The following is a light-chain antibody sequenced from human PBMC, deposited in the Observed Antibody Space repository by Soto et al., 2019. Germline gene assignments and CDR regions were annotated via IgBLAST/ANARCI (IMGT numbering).Light chain of an antibody. J-gene: IGKJ4*01. CDR2: KAS. Sequence: DIQMTQSPSTLSASVGDRVTITCRASQTINSWLAWYQQKPGKAPKLLIFKASSLQSGVPSRFSGSGSGTEFTLTISSLQPEDFATYYCQQYKSYSPLTFGGGTKVDIK. CDR1: QTINSW. V-gene: IGKV1-5*03. CDR3: QQYKSYSPLT.